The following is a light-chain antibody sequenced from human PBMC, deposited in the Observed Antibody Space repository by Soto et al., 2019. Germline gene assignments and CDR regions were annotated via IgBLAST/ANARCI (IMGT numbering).Light chain of an antibody. CDR1: SSDVGGYNY. V-gene: IGLV2-14*01. J-gene: IGLJ2*01. Sequence: QSALTQPASVSGSPGQSITISCTGTSSDVGGYNYVSWYQQHPGKAPKLMIYDDSNRPSGVSNRFSGSKSGTTASLTISGLQAEDEADYYCSSDTSSSRGYVVFGGGTKLTVL. CDR2: DDS. CDR3: SSDTSSSRGYVV.